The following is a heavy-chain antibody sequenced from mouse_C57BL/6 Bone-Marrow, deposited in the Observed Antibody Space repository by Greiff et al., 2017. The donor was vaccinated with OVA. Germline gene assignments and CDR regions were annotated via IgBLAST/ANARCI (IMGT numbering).Heavy chain of an antibody. J-gene: IGHJ4*01. CDR3: ARRGGYDYAMDY. CDR1: GFSLTSYG. V-gene: IGHV2-2*01. D-gene: IGHD2-3*01. CDR2: LWSGGST. Sequence: QVQLKESGPGLVQPSQSLSITCTVSGFSLTSYGVHWVRQSPGKGLEWLGVLWSGGSTDYNAAFISRLSISKDNSKSQVFFKMNSLQADDTTIYYCARRGGYDYAMDYWGQGTSVTVSS.